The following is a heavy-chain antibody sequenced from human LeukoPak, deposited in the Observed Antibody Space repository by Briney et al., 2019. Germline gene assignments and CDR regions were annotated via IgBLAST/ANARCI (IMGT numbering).Heavy chain of an antibody. CDR3: ARVPSFGGSYVDFVDY. J-gene: IGHJ4*02. CDR2: INHSGST. Sequence: PSETLSLTCAVYGGSFSGCYWSWIRQPPGKGLEWIGEINHSGSTNYNPSLKSRVTISVDTSKNQFSLKLSSVTAADTAVYYCARVPSFGGSYVDFVDYWGQGTLVTVSS. D-gene: IGHD1-26*01. CDR1: GGSFSGCY. V-gene: IGHV4-34*01.